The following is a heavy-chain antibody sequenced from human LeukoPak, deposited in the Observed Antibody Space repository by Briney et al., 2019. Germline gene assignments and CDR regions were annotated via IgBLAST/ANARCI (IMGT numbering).Heavy chain of an antibody. CDR3: AKVLGRVWFGLNDAFDI. J-gene: IGHJ3*02. Sequence: GGSLRLSCAASGFTFSDYYMSWIRQAPGKGLEWVSYISSSGSTKYYADSVKGRFTISRDNAKNSLHLQMNSLRAEDTAVYYCAKVLGRVWFGLNDAFDIWGQGTMVTVSS. V-gene: IGHV3-11*04. CDR1: GFTFSDYY. D-gene: IGHD3-10*01. CDR2: ISSSGSTK.